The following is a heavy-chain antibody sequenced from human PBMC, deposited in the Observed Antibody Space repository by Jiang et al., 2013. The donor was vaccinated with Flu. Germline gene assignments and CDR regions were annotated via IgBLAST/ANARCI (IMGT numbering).Heavy chain of an antibody. D-gene: IGHD2-2*01. CDR1: GGSISSGGYY. CDR3: GHGQLLSNYYYYGMDV. V-gene: IGHV4-31*03. Sequence: SGPGLVKPSQTLSLTCTVSGGSISSGGYYWSWIRQHPGKGLEWIGYIYYSGSTYYNPSLKSRVTISVDTSKNQFSLKLSSVTAADTAVYYCGHGQLLSNYYYYGMDVWGQGTTVTVSS. J-gene: IGHJ6*02. CDR2: IYYSGST.